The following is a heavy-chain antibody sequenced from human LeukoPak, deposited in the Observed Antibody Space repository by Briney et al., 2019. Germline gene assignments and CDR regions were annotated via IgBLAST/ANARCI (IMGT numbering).Heavy chain of an antibody. Sequence: GGSLRLSCAASGFTFSSYWMHWVRHAPGKGLVWVSCINSDGSSTSYADSVKGRFTISRDNAKNTLYLQMNSLRAEDTAVYYCARAYCSSTSCYSVNYWGQGTLVTVSS. J-gene: IGHJ4*02. CDR3: ARAYCSSTSCYSVNY. D-gene: IGHD2-2*02. V-gene: IGHV3-74*01. CDR1: GFTFSSYW. CDR2: INSDGSST.